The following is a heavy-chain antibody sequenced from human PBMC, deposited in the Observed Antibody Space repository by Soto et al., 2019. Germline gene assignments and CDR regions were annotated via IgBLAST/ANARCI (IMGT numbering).Heavy chain of an antibody. Sequence: EVQLVESGGGLVQPGGSLRLSCAASGFTFSKYAMHWVRQAPGKGLEYVSAINTNGDGTYYANSVKGRFTISRDNHKNTLYLQMGSLRVEDMAVYYCATLGSGWYGVHWGQGTLVTVSS. CDR1: GFTFSKYA. J-gene: IGHJ4*01. V-gene: IGHV3-64*01. CDR2: INTNGDGT. CDR3: ATLGSGWYGVH. D-gene: IGHD6-19*01.